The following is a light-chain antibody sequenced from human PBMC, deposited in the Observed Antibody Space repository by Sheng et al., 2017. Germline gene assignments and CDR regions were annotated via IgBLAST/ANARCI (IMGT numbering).Light chain of an antibody. V-gene: IGKV1-39*01. Sequence: DIQMTQSPSSLSASVGDRVIITCRASQSISSFLNWYQQKPGKAPKLLIYAAFSLQSGVPSRFSGSGSGTDFTLTISSLQPEDFATYYCQQSYSTPRTFGGGTKVEIK. CDR2: AAF. CDR3: QQSYSTPRT. J-gene: IGKJ4*01. CDR1: QSISSF.